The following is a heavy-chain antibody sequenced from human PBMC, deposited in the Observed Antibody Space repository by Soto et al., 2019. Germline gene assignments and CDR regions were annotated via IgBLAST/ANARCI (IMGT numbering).Heavy chain of an antibody. J-gene: IGHJ6*02. CDR3: ASPSVFGVVINDRGYYYGMDV. CDR1: GGTFSSYA. D-gene: IGHD3-3*01. CDR2: IIPIFGTA. V-gene: IGHV1-69*06. Sequence: QVQLVQSGAEVKKPGSSVKVSCTASGGTFSSYAISWVRQAPGQGLEWMGGIIPIFGTANYAQKFQGRVTITADKSTSTAYMELSSLRSEDTAVYYCASPSVFGVVINDRGYYYGMDVWGQGTTVTVSS.